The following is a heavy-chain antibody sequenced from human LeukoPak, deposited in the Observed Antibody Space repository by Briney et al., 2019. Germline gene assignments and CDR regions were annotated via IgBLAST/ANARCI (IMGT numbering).Heavy chain of an antibody. Sequence: SETLSLTCTVSGGSISSYYWSWIRQPAGKGLEWIGRIYTSGSTNYNPSLKSRVTISVDTSKNQFSLKLSSVTAADTAVYYCAKSSDGYNSADAFDIGGQGTMVTVSS. V-gene: IGHV4-4*07. D-gene: IGHD5-24*01. J-gene: IGHJ3*02. CDR2: IYTSGST. CDR1: GGSISSYY. CDR3: AKSSDGYNSADAFDI.